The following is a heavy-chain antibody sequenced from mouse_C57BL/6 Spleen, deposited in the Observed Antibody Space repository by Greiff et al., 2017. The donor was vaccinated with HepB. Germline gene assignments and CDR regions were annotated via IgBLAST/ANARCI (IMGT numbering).Heavy chain of an antibody. CDR2: ISSGGSYT. CDR3: ARFTGTSYAMDY. Sequence: EVMLVESGGDLVKPGGSLKLSCAASGFTFSSYGMSWVRQTPDKRLEWVATISSGGSYTYYPDSVKGRFTISRDNAKNTLYLQMSSLKSEDTAMYYCARFTGTSYAMDYWGQGTSVTVSS. V-gene: IGHV5-6*01. J-gene: IGHJ4*01. D-gene: IGHD4-1*01. CDR1: GFTFSSYG.